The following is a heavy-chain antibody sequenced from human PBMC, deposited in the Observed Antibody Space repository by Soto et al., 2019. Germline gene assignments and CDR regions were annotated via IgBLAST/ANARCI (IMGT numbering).Heavy chain of an antibody. J-gene: IGHJ4*02. D-gene: IGHD3-3*01. CDR2: ISGSGRST. CDR1: GFTFSSYA. Sequence: PGGSLRLSCAASGFTFSSYAMAWVRQAPGKGLEWVSAISGSGRSTYYAESMKGRFTISRDSSKNTLYLQMHSLRADDTAVYYCVKVTYEFWSGVRFDYWGQGTLVTVSS. CDR3: VKVTYEFWSGVRFDY. V-gene: IGHV3-23*01.